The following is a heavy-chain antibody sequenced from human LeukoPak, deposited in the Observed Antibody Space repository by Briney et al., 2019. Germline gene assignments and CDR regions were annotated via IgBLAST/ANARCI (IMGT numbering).Heavy chain of an antibody. J-gene: IGHJ4*02. D-gene: IGHD4-17*01. Sequence: GGSLRLSCAASGFTFDDYAMHWVRQAPGKGLEWVSGISWNSGSIGYADSVKGRFTISRDNAKNSLYLQMNSLRAEDTALYYCAKGSTTVTSYYFDYWGQGTLVTVSP. CDR1: GFTFDDYA. CDR2: ISWNSGSI. CDR3: AKGSTTVTSYYFDY. V-gene: IGHV3-9*01.